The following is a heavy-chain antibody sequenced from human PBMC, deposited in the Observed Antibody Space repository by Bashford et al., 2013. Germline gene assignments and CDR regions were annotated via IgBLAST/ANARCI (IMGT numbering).Heavy chain of an antibody. CDR1: GYIFTDYH. CDR2: IHVNDGAT. Sequence: ASVKVSCKASGYIFTDYHLHWVRQAPGQGLEWMGWIHVNDGATNYAPRFQGRVTMTRDTSISTAYMDLTTLRSDDTAVYYCARVRSNCYHCFYHGLDVWGQGTTVTVSS. J-gene: IGHJ6*02. V-gene: IGHV1-2*02. CDR3: ARVRSNCYHCFYHGLDV. D-gene: IGHD2-15*01.